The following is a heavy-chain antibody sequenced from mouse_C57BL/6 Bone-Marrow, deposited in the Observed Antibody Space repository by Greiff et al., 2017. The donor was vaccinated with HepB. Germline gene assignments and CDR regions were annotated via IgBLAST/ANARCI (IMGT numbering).Heavy chain of an antibody. J-gene: IGHJ4*01. V-gene: IGHV1-61*01. Sequence: VQLQQPGAELVRPGSSVKLSCKASGYTFTSYWMDWVKQRPGQGLEWIGNIYPSDSETHYNQKFKDKATFTVDKSSSTAYMQLSSLTSEDSAVYYCARGDYAMDYWGQGTSVTVSS. CDR2: IYPSDSET. CDR3: ARGDYAMDY. CDR1: GYTFTSYW.